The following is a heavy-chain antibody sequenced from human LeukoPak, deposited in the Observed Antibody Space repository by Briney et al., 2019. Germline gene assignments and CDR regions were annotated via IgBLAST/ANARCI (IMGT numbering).Heavy chain of an antibody. D-gene: IGHD3-22*01. V-gene: IGHV3-66*01. CDR3: ARATMIVVGPFDI. Sequence: GGSLRLSCAASGFTFSSYWMTWVRQAPGKGLEWVSVIYSGGSTYYADSVKGRFTISRDNSKNTLYLQMNSLRAEDTAVYYCARATMIVVGPFDIWGQGTMVTVSS. CDR2: IYSGGST. CDR1: GFTFSSYW. J-gene: IGHJ3*02.